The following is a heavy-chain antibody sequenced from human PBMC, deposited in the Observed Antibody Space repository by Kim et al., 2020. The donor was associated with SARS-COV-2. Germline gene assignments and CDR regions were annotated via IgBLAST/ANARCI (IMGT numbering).Heavy chain of an antibody. Sequence: SETLSLTCTVSGGSISSYYWSWIRQPPGKGLEWIGYIYYSGSTNYNPSLKSRVTISVDTSKNQFSLKLSSVTAADTAVYYCARDAYSSSWGYNWFDPWGQGTLVTVSS. CDR2: IYYSGST. V-gene: IGHV4-59*01. J-gene: IGHJ5*02. D-gene: IGHD6-13*01. CDR1: GGSISSYY. CDR3: ARDAYSSSWGYNWFDP.